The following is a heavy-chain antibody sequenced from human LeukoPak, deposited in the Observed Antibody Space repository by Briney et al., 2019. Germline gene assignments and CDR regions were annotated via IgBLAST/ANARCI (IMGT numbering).Heavy chain of an antibody. CDR1: GFTFNDHA. Sequence: PGRSLRVSCAASGFTFNDHAMYWVRQAPGKGLEWVSGINWNSDNIGYADSVRGRFTISRDDAKNSLFLQMNSLRVEDTALYYCARASYYYDTTGLGAVDIWGQGTMVTVSS. V-gene: IGHV3-9*01. CDR2: INWNSDNI. CDR3: ARASYYYDTTGLGAVDI. D-gene: IGHD3-22*01. J-gene: IGHJ3*02.